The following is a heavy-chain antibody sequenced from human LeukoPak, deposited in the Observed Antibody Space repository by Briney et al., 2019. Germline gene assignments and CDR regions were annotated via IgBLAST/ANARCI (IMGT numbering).Heavy chain of an antibody. J-gene: IGHJ4*02. V-gene: IGHV3-33*01. Sequence: GGSLRLSCAASGFTFSSYGTHWVCQAPGKGLEWVAVIWYDGSNKFYADSVKGRFTISRDNSKNTLYLQMNSLRAEDTAVYYCARDRAAADLDYWGQGTLVTVSS. CDR1: GFTFSSYG. D-gene: IGHD6-13*01. CDR3: ARDRAAADLDY. CDR2: IWYDGSNK.